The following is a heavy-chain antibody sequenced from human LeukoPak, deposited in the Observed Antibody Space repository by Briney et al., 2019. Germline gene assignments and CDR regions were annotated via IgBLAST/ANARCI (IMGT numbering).Heavy chain of an antibody. J-gene: IGHJ4*02. Sequence: ASVKVSCKASGYTFTSYDINWVRQAPGQGLEWMGWMNPNSGNTGYAQKFQGRVTMTRNTSISTAYMELSSLRSEDTAVYYCAVGFIDSSGYEFDYWGQGTLVTVSP. CDR2: MNPNSGNT. V-gene: IGHV1-8*01. CDR1: GYTFTSYD. D-gene: IGHD3-22*01. CDR3: AVGFIDSSGYEFDY.